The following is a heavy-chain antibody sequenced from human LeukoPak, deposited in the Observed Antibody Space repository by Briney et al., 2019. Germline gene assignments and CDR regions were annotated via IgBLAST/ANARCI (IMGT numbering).Heavy chain of an antibody. CDR2: TNHSGST. Sequence: SETLSLTCAVYGGSFSGYYWSWIRQPPGKGLEWIGETNHSGSTNYNPSLKSRVTISVDTSKNQFSLKLSSVTAADTAVYYCASFAATFDYWGQGTLVTVSS. D-gene: IGHD2-15*01. J-gene: IGHJ4*02. CDR3: ASFAATFDY. V-gene: IGHV4-34*01. CDR1: GGSFSGYY.